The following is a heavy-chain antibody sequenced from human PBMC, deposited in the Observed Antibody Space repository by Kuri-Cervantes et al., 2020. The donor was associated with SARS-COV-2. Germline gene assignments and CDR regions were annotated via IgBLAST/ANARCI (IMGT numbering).Heavy chain of an antibody. CDR1: GGSISSSSYY. D-gene: IGHD4-17*01. CDR2: IYYSGST. V-gene: IGHV4-30-4*08. Sequence: SCTVSGGSISSSSYYWGWIRQPPGKGLEWIGYIYYSGSTYYNPSLKSRVTISVDTSKNQFSLKLSSVTAADTAVYYCARRDTVTTFDYWGQGTLVTVSS. CDR3: ARRDTVTTFDY. J-gene: IGHJ4*02.